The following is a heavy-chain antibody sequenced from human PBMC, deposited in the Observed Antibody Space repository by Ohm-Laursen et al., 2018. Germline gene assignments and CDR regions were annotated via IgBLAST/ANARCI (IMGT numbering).Heavy chain of an antibody. J-gene: IGHJ3*02. CDR3: ARDTPRGSYGSSAFDI. Sequence: SLRLPCSASGFTFNDYAMSWVRQAPGKGLEWVANIKQDGSEKYYVDSVKGRFTISRDNAKNSLYLQMNSLRAEDTAVYYCARDTPRGSYGSSAFDIWGQGTMVTVSS. V-gene: IGHV3-7*01. CDR1: GFTFNDYA. D-gene: IGHD1-26*01. CDR2: IKQDGSEK.